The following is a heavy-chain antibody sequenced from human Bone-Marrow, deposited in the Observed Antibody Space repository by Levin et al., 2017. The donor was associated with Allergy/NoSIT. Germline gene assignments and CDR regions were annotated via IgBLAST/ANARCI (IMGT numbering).Heavy chain of an antibody. Sequence: GESLKISCAASGFTFSNYEMNWVRQAPGKGLEWVSYISDSGTTTFYADSVKGRFTISRDNAKNSLYLQMQSLTAEDTAVYYCGRDPLDGPIDYWGQGTLVTVSS. CDR1: GFTFSNYE. CDR2: ISDSGTTT. CDR3: GRDPLDGPIDY. V-gene: IGHV3-48*03. J-gene: IGHJ4*02.